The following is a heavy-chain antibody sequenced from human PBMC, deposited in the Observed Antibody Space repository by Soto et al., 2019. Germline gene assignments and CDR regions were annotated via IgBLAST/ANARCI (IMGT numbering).Heavy chain of an antibody. CDR1: GYTFTSYG. Sequence: ASVKVSCKASGYTFTSYGISWVRQAPGQGVEWMGWISVYNGNTNYAQKLQGRVTMTTDTSTGTAYMELRSLRSDDTAVYYCASGWFGEFVYYFAYWGQGTLVTVSS. V-gene: IGHV1-18*01. J-gene: IGHJ4*02. D-gene: IGHD3-10*01. CDR3: ASGWFGEFVYYFAY. CDR2: ISVYNGNT.